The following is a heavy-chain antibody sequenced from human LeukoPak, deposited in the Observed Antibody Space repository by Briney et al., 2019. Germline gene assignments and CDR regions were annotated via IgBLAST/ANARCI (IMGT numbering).Heavy chain of an antibody. CDR3: VRDDAIYGFDY. J-gene: IGHJ4*02. V-gene: IGHV3-74*01. CDR2: VKKDDTYR. Sequence: GGSLRLSCAASGFIFSRHWIHWVRQAPGEGLVCVARVKKDDTYRDYGDSVKGRFTISRDNAKNMLYLQMNSLRVEDTARYYCVRDDAIYGFDYWGQGTVVTVSS. D-gene: IGHD3-3*02. CDR1: GFIFSRHW.